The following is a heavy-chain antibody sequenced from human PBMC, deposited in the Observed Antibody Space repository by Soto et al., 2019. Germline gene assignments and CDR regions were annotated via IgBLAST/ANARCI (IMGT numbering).Heavy chain of an antibody. CDR2: IWYDGSNK. CDR1: GFTFSSYG. V-gene: IGHV3-33*01. D-gene: IGHD6-13*01. Sequence: GGSLRLSCAASGFTFSSYGMHWVRKAPGKGLEWVAVIWYDGSNKYYADSVKGRFTISRDNSKNTLYLQMNSLRAEDTAVYYCARDIEAARGSDCLDPWGQGTMVTVFS. CDR3: ARDIEAARGSDCLDP. J-gene: IGHJ5*02.